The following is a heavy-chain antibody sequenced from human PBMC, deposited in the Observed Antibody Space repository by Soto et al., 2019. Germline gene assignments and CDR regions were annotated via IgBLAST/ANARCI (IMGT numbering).Heavy chain of an antibody. CDR2: IIPIFGTA. J-gene: IGHJ4*02. V-gene: IGHV1-69*13. CDR1: GGTFSSYA. Sequence: AASVKVSCKASGGTFSSYAISWVRQAPGQGLEWMGGIIPIFGTANYAQKFQGRVTITADESTSTAYMELSSLRSEDTAMYYCARGWQSRGAMTTVYYWGQGTLVTVSS. D-gene: IGHD4-4*01. CDR3: ARGWQSRGAMTTVYY.